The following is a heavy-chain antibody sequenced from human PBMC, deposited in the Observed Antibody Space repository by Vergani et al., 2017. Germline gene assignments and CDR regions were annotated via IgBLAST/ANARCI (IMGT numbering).Heavy chain of an antibody. CDR3: ARDIGNYDYVWGTPDY. CDR2: IWYDGSNK. J-gene: IGHJ4*02. CDR1: RSTFKTYG. Sequence: VQLVESGGGIVQPGRSLTLSCVASRSTFKTYGMHWVRQAPGKGLEWVAVIWYDGSNKYYADSVKGRFTISRDNSKNTLYLQMNSLRAEDTAVYYCARDIGNYDYVWGTPDYWGQGTLVTVSS. V-gene: IGHV3-33*01. D-gene: IGHD3-16*01.